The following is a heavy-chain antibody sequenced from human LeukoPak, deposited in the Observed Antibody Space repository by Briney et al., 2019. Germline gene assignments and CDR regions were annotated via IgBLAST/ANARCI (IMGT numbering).Heavy chain of an antibody. Sequence: GGSLRLSYAASGFIFSTYSLNWVRQAPGKGLEWVSHISGGSSTIYYADSVKGRFTISRDNAKNSLFLQMNSLRAEDTAVYYCATRDFDYWGQGTLVTVSS. CDR1: GFIFSTYS. CDR2: ISGGSSTI. J-gene: IGHJ4*02. V-gene: IGHV3-48*04. CDR3: ATRDFDY.